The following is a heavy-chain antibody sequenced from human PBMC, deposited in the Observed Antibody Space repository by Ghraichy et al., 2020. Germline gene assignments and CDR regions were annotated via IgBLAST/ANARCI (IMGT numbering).Heavy chain of an antibody. J-gene: IGHJ4*02. CDR3: ARQGNCYSLVGVYD. V-gene: IGHV2-70*17. CDR1: GFSLSTGGMC. CDR2: IDWDGDK. D-gene: IGHD2-21*02. Sequence: SGPTLVKPTQTLTLTCTLSGFSLSTGGMCVSWIRQPPGKALECLARIDWDGDKFYSTSLKTRLTISKDTSKNQVVLTMTNMDPVDTATYYCARQGNCYSLVGVYDWAQGTLVAVSS.